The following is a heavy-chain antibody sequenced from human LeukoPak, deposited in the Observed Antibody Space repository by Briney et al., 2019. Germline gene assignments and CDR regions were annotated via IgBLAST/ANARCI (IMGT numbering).Heavy chain of an antibody. Sequence: GGSLRLSCAASGFTFSSYWMNWVRQAPGKGLEWVANIKYDGSDKDYVDSVKGRFIISRDNAKNSLYLQMNSLRAEDTAVYYCAGGYGTFPYWGQGTLVTVPS. CDR1: GFTFSSYW. J-gene: IGHJ4*02. CDR2: IKYDGSDK. D-gene: IGHD2/OR15-2a*01. CDR3: AGGYGTFPY. V-gene: IGHV3-7*04.